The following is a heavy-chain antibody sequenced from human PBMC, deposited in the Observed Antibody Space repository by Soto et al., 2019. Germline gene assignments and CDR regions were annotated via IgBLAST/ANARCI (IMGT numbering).Heavy chain of an antibody. V-gene: IGHV3-30*18. Sequence: QVQLVESGGGVVQPGRSLRLSCAAAGFTFSSYGMNWVRQAPGKGLEWVAIISYDGSNKYYADSVKGRFTISRDNSKNTLYLQMNSLRAEDTAVYYCAKDRDMIIFGVGGPFDMWGQGTMVTVSS. CDR3: AKDRDMIIFGVGGPFDM. D-gene: IGHD3-16*01. J-gene: IGHJ3*02. CDR1: GFTFSSYG. CDR2: ISYDGSNK.